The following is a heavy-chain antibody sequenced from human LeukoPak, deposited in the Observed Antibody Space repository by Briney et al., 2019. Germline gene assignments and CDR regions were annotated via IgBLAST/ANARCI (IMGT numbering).Heavy chain of an antibody. J-gene: IGHJ4*02. V-gene: IGHV4-39*07. CDR2: IYYSGST. D-gene: IGHD3-16*02. CDR3: ARVSRDYDYVWGSYRSSNFDY. CDR1: GYSISSSSYH. Sequence: PSETLSLTCTVSGYSISSSSYHWGWIRQPPGKGLEWIGSIYYSGSTYYNPSLKSRVTISVDTSKNQFSLKLSSVTAADTAVYYCARVSRDYDYVWGSYRSSNFDYWGQGTLVTVSS.